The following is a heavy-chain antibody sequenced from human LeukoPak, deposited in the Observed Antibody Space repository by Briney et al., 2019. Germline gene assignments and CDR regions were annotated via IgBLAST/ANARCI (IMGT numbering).Heavy chain of an antibody. Sequence: PGGCLRLSCSVPGITCISHAMTWVRQAPGKGLEWVSGISISGDVTYYADSVQGRFIISRDNSKNTVYLQMDSLRVDDTAVYYCANEEVPNDYWGQGTLVTVSS. J-gene: IGHJ4*02. CDR1: GITCISHA. CDR3: ANEEVPNDY. CDR2: ISISGDVT. V-gene: IGHV3-23*01. D-gene: IGHD4/OR15-4a*01.